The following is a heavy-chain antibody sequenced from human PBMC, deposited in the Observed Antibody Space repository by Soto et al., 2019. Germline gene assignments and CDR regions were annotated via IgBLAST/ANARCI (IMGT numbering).Heavy chain of an antibody. V-gene: IGHV3-30*18. CDR2: ISYDGSNK. CDR3: AKGTTGSSWYRGFYYYYYGMDV. Sequence: GGSLRLSCAASGFTFSSYGMHWVRQAPGKGLEWVAVISYDGSNKYYADSVKGRFTISRDNSKNTLYLQMNSLRAEDTAVYYCAKGTTGSSWYRGFYYYYYGMDVWGQGTTVTVSS. D-gene: IGHD6-13*01. CDR1: GFTFSSYG. J-gene: IGHJ6*02.